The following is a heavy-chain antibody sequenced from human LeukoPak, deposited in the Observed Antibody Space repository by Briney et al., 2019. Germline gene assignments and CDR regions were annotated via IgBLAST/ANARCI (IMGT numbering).Heavy chain of an antibody. CDR1: GGSISRSAYY. CDR2: IYSNGST. CDR3: ARQGITVVRGFQKNTWFDP. D-gene: IGHD3-10*01. V-gene: IGHV4-39*01. J-gene: IGHJ5*02. Sequence: PSETLSLTCTVSGGSISRSAYYWGWIRQPPGKGLEWIGTIYSNGSTDYNPSLKSRVIISVDTSKNQFSLKLKSVTAADTAVYYCARQGITVVRGFQKNTWFDPWGQGTQVTVSS.